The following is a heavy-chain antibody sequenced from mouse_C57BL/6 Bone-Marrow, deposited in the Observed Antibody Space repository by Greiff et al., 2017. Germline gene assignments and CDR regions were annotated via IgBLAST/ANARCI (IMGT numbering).Heavy chain of an antibody. CDR2: IWGDGST. CDR3: ARQRISTVAMDY. D-gene: IGHD1-1*01. Sequence: VQLQQSGPGLVAPSQSLSITCTVSGFSLTSYGVSWVRQPPGKGLEWLGVIWGDGSTTYHSALISRLSTSKDNSQSLVFLKLNSLQTEDTATYYCARQRISTVAMDYWGQGTSVTVSS. J-gene: IGHJ4*01. CDR1: GFSLTSYG. V-gene: IGHV2-3*01.